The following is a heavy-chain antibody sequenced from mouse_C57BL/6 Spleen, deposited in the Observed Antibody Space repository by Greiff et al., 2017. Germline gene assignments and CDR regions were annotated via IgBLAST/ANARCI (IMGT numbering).Heavy chain of an antibody. Sequence: VQLVESGAELARPGASVKMSCKASGYTFTSYTMHWVKQRPGQGLEWIGYINPSSGYTKYNQKFKDKATLTADKSSSTAYMQLSSLTSEDSAVYYCARGEIYYAMDYWGQGTSVTVSS. V-gene: IGHV1-4*01. CDR2: INPSSGYT. CDR1: GYTFTSYT. CDR3: ARGEIYYAMDY. J-gene: IGHJ4*01.